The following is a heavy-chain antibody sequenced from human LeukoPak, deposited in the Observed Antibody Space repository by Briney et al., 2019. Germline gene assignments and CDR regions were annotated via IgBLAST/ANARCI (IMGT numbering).Heavy chain of an antibody. CDR1: GFTFSSYA. D-gene: IGHD3-9*01. CDR2: ISGSGGST. V-gene: IGHV3-23*01. Sequence: RGSLRLSCAASGFTFSSYAMSWLRQAPGKGLVWVSAISGSGGSTYYADSVKGRFTISRDNSKNTMYMQMNSLRAEDTAVYYCAKSADTYYDILTGYYTLYYFDYWGQGTLVTVSS. CDR3: AKSADTYYDILTGYYTLYYFDY. J-gene: IGHJ4*02.